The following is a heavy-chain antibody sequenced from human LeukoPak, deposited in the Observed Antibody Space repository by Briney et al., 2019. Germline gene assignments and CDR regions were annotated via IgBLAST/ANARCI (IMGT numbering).Heavy chain of an antibody. Sequence: SETLSLTCAVYGGSFSGYYWSWIRQPPGKGLEWIGEINHSGSTNYSPSLKSRVTISVDTSKNQFSLKLSSVTAADTAVYYCARGGVGYYYDSSGYRAGYFQHWGQGTLVTVSS. D-gene: IGHD3-22*01. V-gene: IGHV4-34*01. CDR2: INHSGST. CDR1: GGSFSGYY. CDR3: ARGGVGYYYDSSGYRAGYFQH. J-gene: IGHJ1*01.